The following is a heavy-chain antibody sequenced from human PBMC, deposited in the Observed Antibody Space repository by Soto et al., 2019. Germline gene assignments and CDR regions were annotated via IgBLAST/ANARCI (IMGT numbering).Heavy chain of an antibody. Sequence: GASVKVSCKASGYTFTGYYMHWVRQAPGQGLEWMGWINPNSGGTNYAQKFQGWVTMTRDTSISTAYMELSRLRSDDTAVYYCARRAERYGSGDFDYWGQGTLVTVSS. CDR2: INPNSGGT. CDR3: ARRAERYGSGDFDY. CDR1: GYTFTGYY. J-gene: IGHJ4*02. V-gene: IGHV1-2*04. D-gene: IGHD3-10*01.